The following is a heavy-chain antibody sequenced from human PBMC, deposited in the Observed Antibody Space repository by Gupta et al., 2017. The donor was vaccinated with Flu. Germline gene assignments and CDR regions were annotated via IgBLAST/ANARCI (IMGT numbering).Heavy chain of an antibody. CDR2: INHDGSST. CDR3: ATVTSGC. V-gene: IGHV3-74*03. D-gene: IGHD4-17*01. Sequence: EMQLLESGGGLVQPGGSLRLSCAASGFTFSRSYLQWVRQAPGKGLVWVSRINHDGSSTTYAESVKGRFTISRDNAKNTLYLQMNSLGDDDTAVYYCATVTSGCWGQGTLVTVSS. CDR1: GFTFSRSY. J-gene: IGHJ4*02.